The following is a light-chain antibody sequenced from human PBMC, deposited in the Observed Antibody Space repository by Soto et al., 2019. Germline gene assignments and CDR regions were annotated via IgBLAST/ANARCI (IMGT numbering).Light chain of an antibody. J-gene: IGKJ1*01. CDR3: QQSYSIPWT. CDR1: QSISGY. Sequence: DIQMTQSPSSLSASVGDRVTITCRASQSISGYLNWYQQKPGKAPKLLIYAASSLQSGVPSRFSGSGSGADFTLTISSLQPEDFATYYCQQSYSIPWTFGRGTEVEIK. V-gene: IGKV1-39*01. CDR2: AAS.